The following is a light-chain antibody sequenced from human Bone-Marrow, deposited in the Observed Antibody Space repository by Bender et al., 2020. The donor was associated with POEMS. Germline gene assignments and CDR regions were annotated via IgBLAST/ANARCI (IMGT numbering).Light chain of an antibody. CDR1: IIGYDS. CDR2: DDS. Sequence: SFVLTQPPSVSVAPGQTARITCGGNIIGYDSVHWYQQKPGQAPVLVVYDDSDRPTGIPEGFSGSNSGNTAIMTISGVEAGEEAAYYCQVWDTSGQGVFGGGTKLTVL. J-gene: IGLJ2*01. V-gene: IGLV3-21*02. CDR3: QVWDTSGQGV.